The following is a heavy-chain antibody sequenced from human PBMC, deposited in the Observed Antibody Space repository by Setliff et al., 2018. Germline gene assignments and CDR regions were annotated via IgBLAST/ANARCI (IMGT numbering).Heavy chain of an antibody. Sequence: SETLSLTCTVSGGSISSHYWSWIRQPPGKGLEWIGFFFYSGDTNSNPSLKSRVTMSVDTSKNQFSLKLSSVTAADTAIYYCARDRTYYASGSYTKWFDYWGQGTLVTVSS. D-gene: IGHD3-10*01. CDR2: FFYSGDT. CDR3: ARDRTYYASGSYTKWFDY. J-gene: IGHJ4*02. V-gene: IGHV4-59*11. CDR1: GGSISSHY.